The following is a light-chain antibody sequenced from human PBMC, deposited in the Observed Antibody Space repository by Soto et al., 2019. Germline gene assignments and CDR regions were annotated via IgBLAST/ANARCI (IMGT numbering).Light chain of an antibody. CDR3: QQTYSTPPT. V-gene: IGKV1-5*03. J-gene: IGKJ1*01. CDR1: QSISSR. CDR2: KAS. Sequence: DIQMTQSPSTLSASIGDRVTITCRASQSISSRLAWYQHKPGKAPKLLIYKASTLKSGVPSRFSGSGSGTDFTLTVSSLQPEDFATYYCQQTYSTPPTFGQGTKVDI.